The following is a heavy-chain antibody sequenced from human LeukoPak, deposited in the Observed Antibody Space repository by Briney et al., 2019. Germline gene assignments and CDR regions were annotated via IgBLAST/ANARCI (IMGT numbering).Heavy chain of an antibody. CDR2: IYHSGST. Sequence: SETLSLTCTVSGGSISSYSWSWIRQPPGKGLEWIGYIYHSGSTYYNPSLKSRVTISVDRSKNQFSLKLSSVTAADTAVYYCARGNSDGDYGYWGQGTLVTVSS. CDR3: ARGNSDGDYGY. J-gene: IGHJ4*02. CDR1: GGSISSYS. V-gene: IGHV4-30-2*01. D-gene: IGHD4-17*01.